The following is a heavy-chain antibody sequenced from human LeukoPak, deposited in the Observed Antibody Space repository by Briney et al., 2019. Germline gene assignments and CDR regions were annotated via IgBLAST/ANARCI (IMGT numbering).Heavy chain of an antibody. Sequence: ASVKVSCTASGYTFTGYYMHWVRQAPGQGLEWMGRINPNSGGTNYAQKFQGRVTMTRDTSISTACMELSRLRSDDTAVYYCARLVTIKYGMDVWGQGTTVTVSS. CDR3: ARLVTIKYGMDV. J-gene: IGHJ6*02. CDR1: GYTFTGYY. D-gene: IGHD5-12*01. V-gene: IGHV1-2*06. CDR2: INPNSGGT.